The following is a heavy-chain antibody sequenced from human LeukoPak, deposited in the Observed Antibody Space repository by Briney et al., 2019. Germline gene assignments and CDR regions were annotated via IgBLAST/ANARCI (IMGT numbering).Heavy chain of an antibody. CDR2: INHSGST. CDR1: GGSFSGYY. Sequence: PSETLSLTCAVYGGSFSGYYWSWVCQPPGKGLEWMGEINHSGSTKYNPSLKSPVTISVDTPKNQFSLKLSSVTAADTAVYYCARHARRYSSSSRGNWFDPWGQGTLVTVSS. V-gene: IGHV4-34*01. D-gene: IGHD6-6*01. CDR3: ARHARRYSSSSRGNWFDP. J-gene: IGHJ5*02.